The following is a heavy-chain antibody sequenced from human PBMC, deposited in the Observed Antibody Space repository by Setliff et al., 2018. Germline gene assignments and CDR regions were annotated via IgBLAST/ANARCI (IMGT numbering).Heavy chain of an antibody. V-gene: IGHV3-11*06. CDR2: ISFTGSRT. J-gene: IGHJ4*02. CDR3: VRDHDGPAARGDMVHGDY. D-gene: IGHD2-8*01. Sequence: GGSLRLSCAVSGFSVSDYSMNWFRQTPGRGLEWISYISFTGSRTVYPDSVRGRFTISRDEAKDTVYLQMNSLTAEDTAVYFCVRDHDGPAARGDMVHGDYWGQGTLVTVSS. CDR1: GFSVSDYS.